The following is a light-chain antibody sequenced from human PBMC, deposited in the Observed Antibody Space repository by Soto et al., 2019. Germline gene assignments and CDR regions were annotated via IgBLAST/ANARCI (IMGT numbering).Light chain of an antibody. CDR3: SSYAGSTNYV. V-gene: IGLV2-8*01. J-gene: IGLJ1*01. CDR2: EVN. Sequence: QSALTQPASVSGSPGQSITISCTGTSSDVGDYNYVSWYQQHPGKAPKLMIYEVNKRPSGVPDRFSGSKSGNTASLTVSGLQADDEADYYCSSYAGSTNYVFGTGTKLTVL. CDR1: SSDVGDYNY.